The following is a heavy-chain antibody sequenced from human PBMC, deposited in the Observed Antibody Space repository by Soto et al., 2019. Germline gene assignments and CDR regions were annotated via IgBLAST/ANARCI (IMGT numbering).Heavy chain of an antibody. D-gene: IGHD3-3*01. CDR2: ISYDGNNK. V-gene: IGHV3-30-3*01. Sequence: GGSLRLSCAASGFTFGAYVMHWVRQAPVKGLECVGHISYDGNNKYYADSGKGRFTIYRDNFKNTLYLQMSSLRTDDTAVYYCARDGPHITIFGYGDFWGQGNLVTVYS. J-gene: IGHJ4*02. CDR1: GFTFGAYV. CDR3: ARDGPHITIFGYGDF.